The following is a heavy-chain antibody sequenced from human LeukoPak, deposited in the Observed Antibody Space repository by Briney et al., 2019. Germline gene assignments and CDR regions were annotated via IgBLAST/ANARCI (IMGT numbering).Heavy chain of an antibody. V-gene: IGHV3-53*01. D-gene: IGHD6-13*01. CDR1: GFTVSNKY. J-gene: IGHJ3*02. Sequence: GGSLRLSCAASGFTVSNKYMSWVRQAPGKGLEWVALTYTDGSAHYADSVKGRFTISRDNSKNTLFLQLNGLRAEDSALYYCAGGYTNTRSALWAFDIWGRGTMVTVSS. CDR3: AGGYTNTRSALWAFDI. CDR2: TYTDGSA.